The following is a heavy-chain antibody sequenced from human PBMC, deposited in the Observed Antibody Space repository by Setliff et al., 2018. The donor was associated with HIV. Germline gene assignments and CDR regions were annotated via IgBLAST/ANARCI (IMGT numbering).Heavy chain of an antibody. CDR2: IKQDGSET. CDR1: GFTFSSHW. J-gene: IGHJ6*03. Sequence: PGGSLRLSCAASGFTFSSHWMSWIRQAPGKGLEWVASIKQDGSETYFVDSVKGRFTISRDHAKNLWFLQMNSLRAEDTAVYYCETNELESDYYYYYMDAWGKGTTVTVSS. CDR3: ETNELESDYYYYYMDA. D-gene: IGHD1-1*01. V-gene: IGHV3-7*01.